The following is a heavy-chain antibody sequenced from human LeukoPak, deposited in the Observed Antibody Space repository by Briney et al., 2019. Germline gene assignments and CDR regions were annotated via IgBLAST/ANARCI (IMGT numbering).Heavy chain of an antibody. J-gene: IGHJ4*02. Sequence: PSETLSLTCTVSGGSISSYYWGWIRQLPGKGLEWIGSIYYSGSTYYNPSLKSRVTISVDKSKNQFSLKLSSVTAADTAVYYCARVRSSANDYWGQGTLVTVSS. CDR1: GGSISSYY. D-gene: IGHD3-22*01. V-gene: IGHV4-39*07. CDR2: IYYSGST. CDR3: ARVRSSANDY.